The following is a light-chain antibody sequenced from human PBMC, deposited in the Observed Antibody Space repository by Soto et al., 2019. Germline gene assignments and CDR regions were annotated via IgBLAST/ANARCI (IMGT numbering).Light chain of an antibody. Sequence: QSVLTQPPSMSAAPGQTVTISCSGSSSNIGNNYVSWYQLLPGTAPKLLIYDNDRRPSGIPDRFSGSRSGTSATLDITGLQTGDEADYYCGTWDSRLSAVFGGGTKLTVL. CDR2: DND. V-gene: IGLV1-51*01. CDR1: SSNIGNNY. J-gene: IGLJ2*01. CDR3: GTWDSRLSAV.